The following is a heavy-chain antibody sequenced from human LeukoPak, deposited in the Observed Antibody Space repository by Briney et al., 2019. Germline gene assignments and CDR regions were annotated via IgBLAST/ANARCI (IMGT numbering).Heavy chain of an antibody. Sequence: PGGPLRLSCAASGFTFSSYGMHWVRQAPGKGLEWVAVIWYDGSNKYYADSVKGRFTISRDNSKNTLSLQMNSLRVEDTAVYYCARDVSSSGSYWGQGTLVIVSS. V-gene: IGHV3-33*01. J-gene: IGHJ4*02. CDR1: GFTFSSYG. CDR2: IWYDGSNK. D-gene: IGHD6-19*01. CDR3: ARDVSSSGSY.